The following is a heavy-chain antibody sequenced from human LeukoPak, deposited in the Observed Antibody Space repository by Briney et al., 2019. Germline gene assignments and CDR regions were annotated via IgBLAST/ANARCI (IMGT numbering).Heavy chain of an antibody. CDR3: ARDKSYFGSGNYHYFDS. Sequence: GGSLRLSCVASGFAFSRFPVHWVRQAPGKRLEWVAFISHDGGNKKYGDSVKGRFTISRDNSKNTVYLQTNSLRPEDTALYYCARDKSYFGSGNYHYFDSWGQGALVIVSS. CDR1: GFAFSRFP. V-gene: IGHV3-30*03. CDR2: ISHDGGNK. J-gene: IGHJ4*02. D-gene: IGHD3-10*01.